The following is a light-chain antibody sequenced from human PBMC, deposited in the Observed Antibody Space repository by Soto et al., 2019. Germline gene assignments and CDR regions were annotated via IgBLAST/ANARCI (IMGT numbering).Light chain of an antibody. CDR2: YDS. Sequence: SYELTQPPSVSVAPGKTARISCGGNNIVSKSVHWYQQKPGQAPVLVIYYDSDRPSGIPERFSGSNSGNTATLTISRVEAGDEADYYCQVWDSSSDHPHVVFGGGTKVTVL. J-gene: IGLJ2*01. CDR1: NIVSKS. CDR3: QVWDSSSDHPHVV. V-gene: IGLV3-21*04.